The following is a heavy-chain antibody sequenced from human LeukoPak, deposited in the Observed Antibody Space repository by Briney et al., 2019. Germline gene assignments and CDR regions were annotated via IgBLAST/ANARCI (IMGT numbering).Heavy chain of an antibody. V-gene: IGHV3-74*01. J-gene: IGHJ3*02. CDR1: GFTFSNYW. Sequence: PGGSLRLSCAASGFTFSNYWMHWVRQAPGKGLVWVSVISSDGTTTAYADSVKGRFTISRDNAKNTLYLQMNSLRAEDTAVYYCAKVTTPWEGAFDIWGQGTMVTVSS. D-gene: IGHD1-26*01. CDR2: ISSDGTTT. CDR3: AKVTTPWEGAFDI.